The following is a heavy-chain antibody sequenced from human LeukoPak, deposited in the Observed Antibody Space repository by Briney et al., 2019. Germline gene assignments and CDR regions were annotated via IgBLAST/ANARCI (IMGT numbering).Heavy chain of an antibody. J-gene: IGHJ6*03. CDR3: ARDPRRYRSGYTRGLSYYYYYMDV. V-gene: IGHV3-21*01. CDR2: ISSSSSYI. Sequence: KSGGSLRLSCAASGFTFSSYSMNWVRQAPGKGLEWVSSISSSSSYIYYADSVKGRFTISRDNAKNSLYLQMNSLRAEDTAVYYCARDPRRYRSGYTRGLSYYYYYMDVWGKGTTVTVSS. D-gene: IGHD3-22*01. CDR1: GFTFSSYS.